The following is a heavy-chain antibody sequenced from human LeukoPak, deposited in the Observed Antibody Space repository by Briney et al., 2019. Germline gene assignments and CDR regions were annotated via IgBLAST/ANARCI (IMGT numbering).Heavy chain of an antibody. CDR3: ASQHRIAAVGTWFDP. J-gene: IGHJ5*02. D-gene: IGHD6-13*01. Sequence: SETLSLTCTVSGSSISSISYYWGWIRQPPGKGLEWIGSMYYSGSTFYNPSLKSRVTISVDTSKNQFSLKLSSVTAADTAVYYCASQHRIAAVGTWFDPWGQGTLVTVSS. CDR1: GSSISSISYY. V-gene: IGHV4-39*01. CDR2: MYYSGST.